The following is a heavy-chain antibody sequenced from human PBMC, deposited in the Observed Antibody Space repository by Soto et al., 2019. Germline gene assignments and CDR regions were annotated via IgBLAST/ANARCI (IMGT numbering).Heavy chain of an antibody. V-gene: IGHV4-4*09. J-gene: IGHJ4*02. D-gene: IGHD3-16*01. Sequence: QVQLQESGPGLVKPSETLSLTCTVSGGFMSRQHWSWIRQPPGKGLEWIGHHSDSINYNPSLRSRLTISTDTSKNPPSLKLTSMSAADTAVYYCVIYNVGEGGRGYWGQGTLVAVSS. CDR2: HHSDSI. CDR3: VIYNVGEGGRGY. CDR1: GGFMSRQH.